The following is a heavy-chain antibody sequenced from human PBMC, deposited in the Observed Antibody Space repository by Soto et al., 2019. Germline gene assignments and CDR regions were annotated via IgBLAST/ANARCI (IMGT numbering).Heavy chain of an antibody. CDR1: GFTFSSYW. D-gene: IGHD3-9*01. V-gene: IGHV3-74*01. J-gene: IGHJ4*02. CDR2: INSDGSST. Sequence: GGSLRLSCAASGFTFSSYWMHWVRQAPGKGLVWVSRINSDGSSTSYADSVKGRFTISRDNAKNTLYLQMNSLRAEDTAVYYCARDQRDILTGYYEPEFDYWGQGTLVTVSS. CDR3: ARDQRDILTGYYEPEFDY.